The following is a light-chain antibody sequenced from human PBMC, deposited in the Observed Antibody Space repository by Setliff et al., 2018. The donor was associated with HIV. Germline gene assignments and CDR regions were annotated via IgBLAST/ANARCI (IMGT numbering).Light chain of an antibody. CDR1: SSNIGSNP. Sequence: QSVLTQPPSASGTPGQTVTISCSGSSSNIGSNPVNWYQHLPGTAPKLVIYSNNQRPSGVSDRFSGSKSGTSASLAISGLQPEDEADYYCAPWDDSLNAGVFGGGTKGTVL. CDR2: SNN. CDR3: APWDDSLNAGV. J-gene: IGLJ3*02. V-gene: IGLV1-44*01.